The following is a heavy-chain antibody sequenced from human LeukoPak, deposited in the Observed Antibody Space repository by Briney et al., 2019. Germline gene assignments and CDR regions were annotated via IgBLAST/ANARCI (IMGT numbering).Heavy chain of an antibody. CDR2: IHYSGST. V-gene: IGHV4-59*01. Sequence: RSSETLSLTCSVSGGSISNDYWSWIRQPPGKGLEFIGYIHYSGSTHYNPSLKSRVTMSVDTSENQFSLTLSSVTAADTAVYYCARENGGSAWYDWFDPWGQGTLVTVSS. CDR1: GGSISNDY. D-gene: IGHD6-19*01. J-gene: IGHJ5*02. CDR3: ARENGGSAWYDWFDP.